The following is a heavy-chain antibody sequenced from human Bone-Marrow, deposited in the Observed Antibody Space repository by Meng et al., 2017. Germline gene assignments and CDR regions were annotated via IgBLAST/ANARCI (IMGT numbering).Heavy chain of an antibody. CDR1: GFTFSRYV. CDR2: INSDGSIT. V-gene: IGHV3-74*02. CDR3: ARAPGIAAAA. J-gene: IGHJ4*02. Sequence: EVQLLESGGGLVQPGGSLRLSCAASGFTFSRYVMSWVRQAPGKGLVWVSHINSDGSITGYADSVKGRFTISRDNAKNTLFLQMSSLRAEDTAVYYCARAPGIAAAAWGQGALVTVSS. D-gene: IGHD6-25*01.